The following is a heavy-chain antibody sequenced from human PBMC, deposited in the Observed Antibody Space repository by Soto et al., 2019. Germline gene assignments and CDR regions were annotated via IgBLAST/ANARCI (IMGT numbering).Heavy chain of an antibody. CDR3: ARRYCSSTSCYAGGWFDP. CDR2: IYYSGST. D-gene: IGHD2-2*01. CDR1: GGSISSSSYY. V-gene: IGHV4-39*01. Sequence: SETLSLTCTVSGGSISSSSYYWGWIRQPPGKGLEWIGSIYYSGSTYYNPSLKSRVTISVDTAKSQFSLKLSSVTAADTAVYYCARRYCSSTSCYAGGWFDPWGQGTLVTVSS. J-gene: IGHJ5*02.